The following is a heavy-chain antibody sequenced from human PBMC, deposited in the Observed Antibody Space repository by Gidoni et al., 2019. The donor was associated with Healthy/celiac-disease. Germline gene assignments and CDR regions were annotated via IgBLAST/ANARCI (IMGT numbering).Heavy chain of an antibody. CDR3: AKDYSSGWYAYFQE. V-gene: IGHV3-30*18. CDR1: GFIFSNYG. J-gene: IGHJ1*01. CDR2: ISYDGSNK. D-gene: IGHD6-19*01. Sequence: VQLVESGGGVVPPGCSLRLSCAASGFIFSNYGMHWVRQAPGKGLEWVAVISYDGSNKFYADSVKGRFNISRDNSKNTLYLQMNSLRAEDTALYYCAKDYSSGWYAYFQEWGQGTLVTVSS.